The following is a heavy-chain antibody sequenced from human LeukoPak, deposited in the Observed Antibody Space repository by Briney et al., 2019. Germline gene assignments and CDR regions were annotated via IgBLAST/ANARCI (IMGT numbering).Heavy chain of an antibody. CDR3: ARQWLVSPLFDF. D-gene: IGHD6-19*01. J-gene: IGHJ4*02. Sequence: SETLSLTCAVYGGSLSGYYWSWIRQPPGKGLEWIGEINHSGSTNYNPSLKSRVTISVDTSKNQLSLKLSSMTAADTAVYYCARQWLVSPLFDFWGQGTLVTVSS. CDR1: GGSLSGYY. CDR2: INHSGST. V-gene: IGHV4-34*01.